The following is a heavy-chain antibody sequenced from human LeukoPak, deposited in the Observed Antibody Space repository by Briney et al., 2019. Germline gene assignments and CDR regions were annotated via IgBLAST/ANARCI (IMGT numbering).Heavy chain of an antibody. CDR1: GGSISSSNW. D-gene: IGHD3-16*01. CDR3: AIRTPSPGDY. CDR2: IYPSGST. J-gene: IGHJ4*02. Sequence: SETLSLTCAVSGGSISSSNWWSWVRQPPGKGLEWIGEIYPSGSTIYNPSLQSRVTISVDKAKNQFSLKLSSVTAADTAVYYCAIRTPSPGDYWGQGTLVTVSS. V-gene: IGHV4-4*02.